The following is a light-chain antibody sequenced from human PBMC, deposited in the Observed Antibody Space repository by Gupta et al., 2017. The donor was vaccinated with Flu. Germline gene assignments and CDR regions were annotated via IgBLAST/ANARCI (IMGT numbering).Light chain of an antibody. J-gene: IGKJ2*01. CDR1: QSVSNQ. CDR3: QQLSGLPMYT. CDR2: DAS. V-gene: IGKV3-11*01. Sequence: EIVLTQSPVTLSLSPGDSAILSCRASQSVSNQLAWYQQRPGQPPRLLMYDASRRAAGIPARFSGSGSGTDFTLTITTRELEDFAVYYCQQLSGLPMYTFGQGTKLEIK.